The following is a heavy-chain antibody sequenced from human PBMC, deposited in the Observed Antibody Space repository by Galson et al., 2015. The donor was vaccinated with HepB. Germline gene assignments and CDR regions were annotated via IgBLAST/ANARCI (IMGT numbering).Heavy chain of an antibody. CDR3: ARGSVVVVAATYNQQIIDY. Sequence: SLRPSCASSAFTVSSTSMSWVRQAPGKRLEWVSVIYSGGSTYYADPVKGRFTIARDNSKNTLYLQINSLRAEDTAVYYCARGSVVVVAATYNQQIIDYWGQGTLVTVSS. J-gene: IGHJ4*02. D-gene: IGHD2-15*01. CDR2: IYSGGST. CDR1: AFTVSSTS. V-gene: IGHV3-66*01.